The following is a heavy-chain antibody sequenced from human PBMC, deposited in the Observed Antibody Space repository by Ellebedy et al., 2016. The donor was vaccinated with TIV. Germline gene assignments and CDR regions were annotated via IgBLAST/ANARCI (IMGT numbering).Heavy chain of an antibody. CDR3: ARKGWARGDFDY. CDR1: GDSINSNNW. J-gene: IGHJ4*02. V-gene: IGHV4-4*02. CDR2: MYHSGSS. Sequence: SETLSLXXAVSGDSINSNNWWSWVRQPPGKGLEWIGEMYHSGSSNYNSSLKSRATLSVDKSNNQFSLNLGSVTAADTAVYYCARKGWARGDFDYWGQGTPVTVSS. D-gene: IGHD1-26*01.